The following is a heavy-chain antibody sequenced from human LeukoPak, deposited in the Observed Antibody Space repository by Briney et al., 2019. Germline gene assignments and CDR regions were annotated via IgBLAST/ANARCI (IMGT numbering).Heavy chain of an antibody. J-gene: IGHJ4*02. CDR1: GGSISSSSYY. V-gene: IGHV4-39*01. D-gene: IGHD3-22*01. Sequence: PSETLSLTCTVSGGSISSSSYYWGWIRQPPGKGLEWIGSIYYSGSTYYNSSLKSRVTISVDTSKNQFSLKLSSVTAADTAVYYCARHSPHDSSGYYFFYWGQGTLVTVSS. CDR2: IYYSGST. CDR3: ARHSPHDSSGYYFFY.